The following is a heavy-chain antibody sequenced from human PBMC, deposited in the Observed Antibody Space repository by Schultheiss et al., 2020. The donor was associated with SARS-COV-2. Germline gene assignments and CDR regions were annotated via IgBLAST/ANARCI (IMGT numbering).Heavy chain of an antibody. V-gene: IGHV1-3*01. D-gene: IGHD3-22*01. CDR2: INAGNGNT. J-gene: IGHJ5*02. CDR1: GGTFSSYA. CDR3: ASALTYYYDSSGYFTWFDP. Sequence: ASVKVSCKASGGTFSSYAISWVRQAPGQGLEWMGGINAGNGNTKYSQKFQGRVTITRDTSASTAYMELSSLRSEDTAVYYCASALTYYYDSSGYFTWFDPWGQGTLVTVSS.